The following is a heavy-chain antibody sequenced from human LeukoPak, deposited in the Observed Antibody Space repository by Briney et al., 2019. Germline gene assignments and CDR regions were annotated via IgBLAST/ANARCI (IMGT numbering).Heavy chain of an antibody. CDR3: ATTVLFPFDY. J-gene: IGHJ4*02. Sequence: ASVKVSCKASGYSFTTYYLHWVRQAPGEGLEWMAIINPSGGWTTYAQKFQGRVTITRGTSTGTVYMELNSLSSEDTAVYYCATTVLFPFDYWGQGTLVTVSS. CDR1: GYSFTTYY. CDR2: INPSGGWT. D-gene: IGHD3-16*01. V-gene: IGHV1-46*01.